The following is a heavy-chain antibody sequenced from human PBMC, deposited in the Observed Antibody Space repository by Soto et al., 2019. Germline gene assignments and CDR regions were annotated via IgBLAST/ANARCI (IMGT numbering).Heavy chain of an antibody. V-gene: IGHV4-31*03. CDR3: ARGVSPVQRGLQDY. Sequence: SETLSLTCTVSGGSISSGGYYWRWIRQHPGKGLEWIGYIYYSGSTYYNPSLKSRVTISVDTSKNQFSLKLSSVTAADTAVYYCARGVSPVQRGLQDYWGNGNMVTVAS. CDR2: IYYSGST. CDR1: GGSISSGGYY. J-gene: IGHJ4*01. D-gene: IGHD2-15*01.